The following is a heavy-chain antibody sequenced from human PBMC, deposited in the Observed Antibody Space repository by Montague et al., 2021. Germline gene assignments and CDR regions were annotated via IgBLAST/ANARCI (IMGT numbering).Heavy chain of an antibody. V-gene: IGHV4-4*02. Sequence: SETLSLTCAVSGGSISSNNWWTWVRQPPGKGLEWIGEIFHNGSTTYSPSLKSRVTISMDKSKNQFSLKLTSVTAADTAVYYCARVAAWGYYDTSDPNWFDPWGQGTLVTVSS. CDR2: IFHNGST. CDR3: ARVAAWGYYDTSDPNWFDP. D-gene: IGHD3-22*01. CDR1: GGSISSNNW. J-gene: IGHJ5*02.